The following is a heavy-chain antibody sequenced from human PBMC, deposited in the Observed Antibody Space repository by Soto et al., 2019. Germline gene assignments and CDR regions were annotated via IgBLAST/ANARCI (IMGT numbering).Heavy chain of an antibody. CDR3: ARDARFCGMDV. Sequence: LSLTCTVSGGSISSYSWSWIRQPPGKGLEWIGYIYYSGSTNYNPSLKSRVTISVDTSKNQFSLKLSSVTAADTAVYYCARDARFCGMDVWGQGTMVTVSS. D-gene: IGHD3-10*01. V-gene: IGHV4-59*01. CDR2: IYYSGST. CDR1: GGSISSYS. J-gene: IGHJ6*02.